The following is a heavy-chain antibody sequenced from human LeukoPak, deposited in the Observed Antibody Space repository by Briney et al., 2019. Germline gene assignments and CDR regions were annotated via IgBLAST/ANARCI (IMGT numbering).Heavy chain of an antibody. CDR2: AYFNGIT. Sequence: SETLSLTCTVSGVSTTSHFWSWIRQSPGQGLEWIGYAYFNGITNYNPSLKSRVTISVDTSKNQFSLRLSSVTAADTAVYYCARDEGSPGALDHWGQGTLVTVSS. CDR1: GVSTTSHF. V-gene: IGHV4-59*11. J-gene: IGHJ4*02. D-gene: IGHD3-10*01. CDR3: ARDEGSPGALDH.